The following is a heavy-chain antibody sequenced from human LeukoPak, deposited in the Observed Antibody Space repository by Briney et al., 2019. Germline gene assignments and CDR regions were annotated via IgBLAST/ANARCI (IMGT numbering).Heavy chain of an antibody. V-gene: IGHV4-31*03. CDR3: ARGHSSGWPYYYYYGMDV. CDR2: IYYSGST. Sequence: PSQTLTLTCTVSGGSISSGGYYWSWIRQHPGKGLEWIAYIYYSGSTYYNPSLKSRVTISVDTSKNQFSLKLSSVTAADTAVYYCARGHSSGWPYYYYYGMDVWGQGTTVTVSS. D-gene: IGHD6-19*01. J-gene: IGHJ6*02. CDR1: GGSISSGGYY.